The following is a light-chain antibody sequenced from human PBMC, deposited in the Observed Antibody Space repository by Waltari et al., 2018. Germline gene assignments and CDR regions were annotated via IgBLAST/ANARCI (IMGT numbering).Light chain of an antibody. Sequence: DIQMTQSPSFLSASVGDTVPITCRASQAISDYLAWYQQQAGKTPRLLMFSASTLQSGVPSRFSGSGSGTDFSLTISNLQPEDVATYFCQKYDRAPFTFGSGTKIDVK. V-gene: IGKV1-27*01. CDR1: QAISDY. CDR2: SAS. CDR3: QKYDRAPFT. J-gene: IGKJ4*01.